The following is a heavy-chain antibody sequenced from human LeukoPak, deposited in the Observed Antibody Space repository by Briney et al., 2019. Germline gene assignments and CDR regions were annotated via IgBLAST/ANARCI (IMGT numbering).Heavy chain of an antibody. CDR1: GGSFSGYY. CDR3: ARVSDYGDPFDY. Sequence: SETLSLTCAVYGGSFSGYYWSWIRQPPGKGLEWIGEINHRRSTNYNPSLKSRVTMSVDTSKNQFSLNLSSVTAADTAVYYCARVSDYGDPFDYWGQGTLVTVSS. D-gene: IGHD4-17*01. CDR2: INHRRST. V-gene: IGHV4-34*01. J-gene: IGHJ4*02.